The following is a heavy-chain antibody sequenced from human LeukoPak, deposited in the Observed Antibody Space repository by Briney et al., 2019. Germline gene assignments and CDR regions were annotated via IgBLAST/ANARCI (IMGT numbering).Heavy chain of an antibody. Sequence: SQTLSLTCTVSGGSSSSGNYYWSWIRQPPGKGLEWIGEINHSGSTNYNPSLKSRVTISVDTSKNQFSLKLSSVTAADTAVYYCARGFARITIFGVVIISAPFDYWGQGTLVTVSS. CDR1: GGSSSSGNYY. D-gene: IGHD3-3*01. CDR3: ARGFARITIFGVVIISAPFDY. V-gene: IGHV4-39*07. J-gene: IGHJ4*02. CDR2: INHSGST.